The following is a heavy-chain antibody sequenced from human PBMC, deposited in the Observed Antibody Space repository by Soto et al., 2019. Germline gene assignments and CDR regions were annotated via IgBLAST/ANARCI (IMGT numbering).Heavy chain of an antibody. J-gene: IGHJ6*03. D-gene: IGHD3-10*01. CDR1: GFTFSSYA. CDR2: ISGSGGST. CDR3: ARGPGYYYGSGSYYQTYYYYYMDV. V-gene: IGHV3-23*01. Sequence: GGSLRLSCAASGFTFSSYAMSWVRQAPGKGLEWVSAISGSGGSTYYADSVKGRFTISRDNSKNTLYLQMNSLRAEDTAVYYCARGPGYYYGSGSYYQTYYYYYMDVWGKGTTVTVSS.